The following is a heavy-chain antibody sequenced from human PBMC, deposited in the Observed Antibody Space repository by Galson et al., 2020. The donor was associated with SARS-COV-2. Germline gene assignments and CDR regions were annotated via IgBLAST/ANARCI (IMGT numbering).Heavy chain of an antibody. CDR3: ARSRPGYSSGWYPDYFDY. V-gene: IGHV4-31*03. CDR2: IYYSGST. Sequence: ASETLSLTCTVSGGSISSGGYYWSWIRQHPGKGLEWIGYIYYSGSTYYNQSLKSRVTISVDTSKNQFSLKLSSVTAADTAVYYCARSRPGYSSGWYPDYFDYWGQGTLVTVSS. D-gene: IGHD6-19*01. J-gene: IGHJ4*02. CDR1: GGSISSGGYY.